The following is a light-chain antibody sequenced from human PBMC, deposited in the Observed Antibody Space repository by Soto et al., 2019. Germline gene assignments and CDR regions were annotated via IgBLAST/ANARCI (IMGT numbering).Light chain of an antibody. J-gene: IGKJ2*01. CDR3: QQYNSWPPYP. Sequence: EVVMTQSPATVSVSPGERATLSCRASQSVSSNLAWYQQKPGQAPRHLIYGASTRATGTPARLSGSGSGTEFTLTISSLQAEDFAVYYCQQYNSWPPYPFGQGTKLEIK. V-gene: IGKV3-15*01. CDR1: QSVSSN. CDR2: GAS.